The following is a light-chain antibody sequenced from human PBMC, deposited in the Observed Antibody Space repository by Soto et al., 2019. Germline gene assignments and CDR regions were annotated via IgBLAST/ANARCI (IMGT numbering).Light chain of an antibody. J-gene: IGLJ1*01. CDR3: SSYTSINTHV. CDR2: DVS. CDR1: SSDVGGYNF. V-gene: IGLV2-14*01. Sequence: QSVLTQPASVSVSPGQSITISCTGTSSDVGGYNFVSWYQQHPGKAPKLIISDVSNRPSGVSTRFSGSKSGNTASLTISGLQAEDEADYYCSSYTSINTHVFGTGTKVTVL.